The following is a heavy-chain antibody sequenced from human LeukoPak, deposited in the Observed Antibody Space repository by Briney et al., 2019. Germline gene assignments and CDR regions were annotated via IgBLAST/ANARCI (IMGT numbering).Heavy chain of an antibody. J-gene: IGHJ4*02. V-gene: IGHV3-30*02. Sequence: GESLKISCAASGFTFSSYGMHWVRQAPGKGLEWVAFIRYDGRNKYYTDSVKGRFTISRDNSKNTLFLQMNSLRAEDTAVYNCAKDRGAYYDSSGYIDYWGQGTLVTVSS. D-gene: IGHD3-22*01. CDR1: GFTFSSYG. CDR3: AKDRGAYYDSSGYIDY. CDR2: IRYDGRNK.